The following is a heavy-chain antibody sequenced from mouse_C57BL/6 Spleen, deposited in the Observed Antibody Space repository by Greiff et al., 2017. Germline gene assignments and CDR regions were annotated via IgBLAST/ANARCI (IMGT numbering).Heavy chain of an antibody. CDR3: ARLYYGKGDWYFDV. V-gene: IGHV5-6*01. CDR1: GFTFSSYG. D-gene: IGHD2-1*01. J-gene: IGHJ1*03. CDR2: ISSGGSYT. Sequence: EVQGVESGGDLVKPGGSLKLSCAASGFTFSSYGMSWVRQTPDKRLEWVATISSGGSYTYYPDSVKGRFTISRDNAKNTLYLQMSSLKSEDTAMYYCARLYYGKGDWYFDVWGTGTTVTVSS.